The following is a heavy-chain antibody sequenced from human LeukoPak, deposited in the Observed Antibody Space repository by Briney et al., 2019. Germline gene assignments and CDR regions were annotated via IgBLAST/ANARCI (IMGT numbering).Heavy chain of an antibody. J-gene: IGHJ3*02. CDR3: ASFGAVAGTQRRQPSYAFDI. Sequence: ASVKVSCKASGYTFTTYGISWVRQAPGQGLEWMGWISAYNGNTNNAQKLQGRVTMTTDTSTSTAYMELRSLRSDDTAVYYCASFGAVAGTQRRQPSYAFDIWGQGTMVTVSS. D-gene: IGHD6-19*01. V-gene: IGHV1-18*01. CDR2: ISAYNGNT. CDR1: GYTFTTYG.